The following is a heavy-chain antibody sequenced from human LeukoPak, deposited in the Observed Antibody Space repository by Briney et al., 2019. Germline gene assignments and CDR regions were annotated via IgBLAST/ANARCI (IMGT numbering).Heavy chain of an antibody. Sequence: GSLKLSCAASGFTFSGSGMHWVRQASGKGLEWVGRIRSKANSYATAYAASVKGRFTISRDDSKNTAYLQMNSLRADDTAVYYCARLLEPATGYYMDVWGKGTTVTISS. V-gene: IGHV3-73*01. CDR3: ARLLEPATGYYMDV. D-gene: IGHD5-24*01. J-gene: IGHJ6*03. CDR1: GFTFSGSG. CDR2: IRSKANSYAT.